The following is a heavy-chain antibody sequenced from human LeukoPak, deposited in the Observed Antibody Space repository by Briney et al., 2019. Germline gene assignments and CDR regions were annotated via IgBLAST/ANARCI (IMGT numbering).Heavy chain of an antibody. CDR1: GGTFSSHA. J-gene: IGHJ4*02. CDR2: INPIFHTP. Sequence: GSSVKVSCKASGGTFSSHAISWVRQAPGQRLEWMGVINPIFHTPTYAKKFQGRLTITKDESMSTASMDLSSLISDDTAVYYRARGRTTDEFDYWGQGTLVTVSS. D-gene: IGHD4-11*01. CDR3: ARGRTTDEFDY. V-gene: IGHV1-69*05.